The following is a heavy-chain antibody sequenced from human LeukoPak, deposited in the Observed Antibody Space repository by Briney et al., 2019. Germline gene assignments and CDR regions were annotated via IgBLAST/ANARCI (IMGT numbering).Heavy chain of an antibody. V-gene: IGHV3-30-3*01. CDR2: ISYDGSNK. D-gene: IGHD3-10*01. Sequence: GGSLRLSCAASGFTFSSYAMSWVRQAPGKGLEWVAVISYDGSNKYYADSVKGRFTISRDNSKNTLYLQMNSLRAEDTAVYYCARTLTMVRGMGFDYWGQGTLVTVSS. CDR3: ARTLTMVRGMGFDY. CDR1: GFTFSSYA. J-gene: IGHJ4*02.